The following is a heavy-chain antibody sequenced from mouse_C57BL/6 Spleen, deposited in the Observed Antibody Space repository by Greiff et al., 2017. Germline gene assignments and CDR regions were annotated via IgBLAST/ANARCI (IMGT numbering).Heavy chain of an antibody. J-gene: IGHJ2*01. CDR2: IYPSDSET. CDR1: GYTFTSYW. D-gene: IGHD1-1*01. CDR3: AREGVVAFDY. Sequence: VQLQQSGAELVRPGSSVKLSCKASGYTFTSYWMDWVMQRPGQGLEWIGNIYPSDSETHYNQKFKDKATLTVDKSSSTAYMQLSSLTSEDSAVYYCAREGVVAFDYWGQGTTLTVSS. V-gene: IGHV1-61*01.